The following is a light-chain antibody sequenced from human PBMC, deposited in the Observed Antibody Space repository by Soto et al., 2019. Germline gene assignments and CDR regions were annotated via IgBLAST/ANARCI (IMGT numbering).Light chain of an antibody. V-gene: IGLV1-51*02. CDR2: ENN. J-gene: IGLJ2*01. CDR3: GTWDSSLSAVV. Sequence: QSVLTQPHSVSAAPGQRVTISCSGGSSNIGNNYVSWYQQLPGTATKLLIYENNKRPSGIPDRFSGSKSGTSATLGITGLKTGDEADYYCGTWDSSLSAVVFGGGTKVTVL. CDR1: SSNIGNNY.